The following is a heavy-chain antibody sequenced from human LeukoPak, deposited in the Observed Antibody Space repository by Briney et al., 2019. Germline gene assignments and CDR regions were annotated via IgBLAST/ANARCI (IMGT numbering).Heavy chain of an antibody. CDR3: ASGPNSSSWYVGY. CDR1: GFTFSTYA. D-gene: IGHD6-13*01. V-gene: IGHV3-48*04. J-gene: IGHJ4*02. CDR2: ISSSSSTI. Sequence: QPGGSLKLSCAASGFTFSTYAMSWVRQAPGKGLEWVSYISSSSSTIYYADSVKGRFTISGDNAKNSLYLQMNSLRAEDTAVYYCASGPNSSSWYVGYWGQGTLVTVSS.